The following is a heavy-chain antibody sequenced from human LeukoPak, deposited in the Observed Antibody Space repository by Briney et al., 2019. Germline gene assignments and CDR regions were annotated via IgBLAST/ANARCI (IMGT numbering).Heavy chain of an antibody. CDR1: GFTFSSYA. V-gene: IGHV3-23*01. CDR2: ISGGGDST. CDR3: AKESGAGYYITGHDAFHI. J-gene: IGHJ3*02. D-gene: IGHD3-9*01. Sequence: GGSLRLSCAASGFTFSSYAMSWVRQAPGKGLEWVSAISGGGDSTYYADSVKGRFTISRDNSKNTLYLQMNSLRAEDTAVYYCAKESGAGYYITGHDAFHIWGQGTMVTVSS.